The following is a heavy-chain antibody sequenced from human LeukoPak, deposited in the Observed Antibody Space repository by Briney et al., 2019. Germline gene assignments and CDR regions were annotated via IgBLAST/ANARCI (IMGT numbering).Heavy chain of an antibody. J-gene: IGHJ4*02. CDR1: GFTFSSYA. D-gene: IGHD2-8*01. CDR2: ISGSGGST. V-gene: IGHV3-23*01. Sequence: GGSLRLSCAASGFTFSSYAMSWVRQAPGKGLEWVSAISGSGGSTYYADSVKGRFTISRDNSKNTLYLQMNSLRAEDTAVYYCAKDRARGGLGIVLMVYIDYWGQGTLVTVSS. CDR3: AKDRARGGLGIVLMVYIDY.